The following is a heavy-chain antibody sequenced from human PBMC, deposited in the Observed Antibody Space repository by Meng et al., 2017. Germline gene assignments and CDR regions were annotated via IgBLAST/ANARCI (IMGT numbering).Heavy chain of an antibody. V-gene: IGHV3-15*01. CDR3: TTDSRYSSGWYPPGVDY. CDR2: IKSKTDGGTT. Sequence: GESLKISCAASRFTFSNAWMSWVRQAPGKGLEWVGRIKSKTDGGTTDYAAPVKGRFTISRDDSKNTLYLQMNSLKTEDTAVYYCTTDSRYSSGWYPPGVDYWGQGTLVTVSS. CDR1: RFTFSNAW. D-gene: IGHD6-19*01. J-gene: IGHJ4*02.